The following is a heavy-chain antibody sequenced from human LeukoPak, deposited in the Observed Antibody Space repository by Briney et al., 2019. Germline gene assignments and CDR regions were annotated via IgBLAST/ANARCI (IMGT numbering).Heavy chain of an antibody. CDR1: GFTFSSYS. V-gene: IGHV3-21*01. CDR3: ARETYYDFWSGYKNNWFDP. CDR2: ISSSSYI. Sequence: KTGGSLRLSCAASGFTFSSYSMNWVRQAPGKGLEWVSSISSSSYIYYADSVKGRFTISRDNAKNSLYLQMNSLRAEDTAVYYCARETYYDFWSGYKNNWFDPWGQGALVTVSS. J-gene: IGHJ5*02. D-gene: IGHD3-3*01.